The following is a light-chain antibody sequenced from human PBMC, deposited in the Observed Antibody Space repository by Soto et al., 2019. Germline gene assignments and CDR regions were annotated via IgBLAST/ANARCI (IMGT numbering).Light chain of an antibody. Sequence: QSALTQPPSASGSPGQSVTISCTGTSSDVGGYTYVSWYQQHPGKAPKLMIYEVSKRPSGVPDRFSGSKSGNTASLTVSGLQAEDEADDYCSSYAGSNNWVFGGGTKLTVL. J-gene: IGLJ2*01. CDR2: EVS. CDR3: SSYAGSNNWV. V-gene: IGLV2-8*01. CDR1: SSDVGGYTY.